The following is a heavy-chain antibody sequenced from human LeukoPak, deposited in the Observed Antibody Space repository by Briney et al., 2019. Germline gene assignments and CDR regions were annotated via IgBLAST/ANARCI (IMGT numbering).Heavy chain of an antibody. CDR2: IYYSGST. CDR3: ARDSGNYDSSGYYGGPVY. V-gene: IGHV4-59*01. CDR1: GGSISSYY. D-gene: IGHD3-22*01. Sequence: SETLSLTCTVSGGSISSYYWSWIRQPPGKGLEWVGYIYYSGSTNYNPSLKSRVTISVDTSKNQFSLKLSSVTAADTAVYYCARDSGNYDSSGYYGGPVYWGQGTLVTVSS. J-gene: IGHJ4*02.